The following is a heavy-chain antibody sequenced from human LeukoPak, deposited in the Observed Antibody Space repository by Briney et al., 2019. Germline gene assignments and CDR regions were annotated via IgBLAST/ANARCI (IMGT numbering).Heavy chain of an antibody. D-gene: IGHD6-19*01. CDR3: TKRYGGHSGWAGYHDS. J-gene: IGHJ4*02. V-gene: IGHV3-64*01. Sequence: GGSLRLSCVASGFSFSAYIMHWVRQAPGKGLEYVSAIRSDGSSTFYPNSVKGRFTISRDNSKSTLYLQMGSLRAEDTAVYYCTKRYGGHSGWAGYHDSWGQGTLVTVSS. CDR2: IRSDGSST. CDR1: GFSFSAYI.